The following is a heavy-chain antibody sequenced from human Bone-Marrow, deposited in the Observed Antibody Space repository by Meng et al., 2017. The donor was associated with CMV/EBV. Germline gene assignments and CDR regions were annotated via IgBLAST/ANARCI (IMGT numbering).Heavy chain of an antibody. CDR2: ISYDGSNK. D-gene: IGHD5-18*01. V-gene: IGHV3-30*04. CDR3: ARDFDVRIQLWLTYYYYYYGMDV. J-gene: IGHJ6*02. Sequence: GESLKISCAASGFTFSSYAMHWVRQAPGKGPEWVAVISYDGSNKYYADSVKGRFTSTRDNSKNTLYLQMNSLRAEGTAVYYCARDFDVRIQLWLTYYYYYYGMDVWGQGTTVTVSS. CDR1: GFTFSSYA.